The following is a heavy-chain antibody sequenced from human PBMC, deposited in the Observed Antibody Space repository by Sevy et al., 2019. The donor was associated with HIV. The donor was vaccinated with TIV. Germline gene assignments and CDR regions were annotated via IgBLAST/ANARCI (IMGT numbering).Heavy chain of an antibody. CDR1: EFTFSSYA. CDR3: AKGFCSGGSCPRDYYYYGMDV. D-gene: IGHD2-15*01. J-gene: IGHJ6*02. CDR2: ISVSGRST. V-gene: IGHV3-23*01. Sequence: GGSLRLSCAASEFTFSSYAMNWVRQAPGKGLEWVSSISVSGRSTYYAGSVEGRFTISRDNSKNTLYLQMNSLRADDTAVYYCAKGFCSGGSCPRDYYYYGMDVWGQGTTVTVSS.